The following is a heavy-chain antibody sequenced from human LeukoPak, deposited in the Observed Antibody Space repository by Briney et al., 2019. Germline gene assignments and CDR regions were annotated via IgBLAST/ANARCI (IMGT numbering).Heavy chain of an antibody. V-gene: IGHV4-59*01. CDR1: GGSIRNYY. J-gene: IGHJ3*02. D-gene: IGHD1-26*01. Sequence: SETLSLTCTVSGGSIRNYYWSWIRQPPGKGLEWIGYIYYSGSTNYNPSLKSRVTISVDTSKNQFSLKLSSVTAADTAVYYCARDLPNIVGALGAFDIWGQGTMVTVSS. CDR2: IYYSGST. CDR3: ARDLPNIVGALGAFDI.